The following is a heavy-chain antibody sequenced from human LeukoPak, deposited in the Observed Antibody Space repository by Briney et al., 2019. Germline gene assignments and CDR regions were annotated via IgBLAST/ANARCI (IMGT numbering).Heavy chain of an antibody. CDR1: GYTFTDYY. J-gene: IGHJ3*02. V-gene: IGHV1-2*06. Sequence: ASVRVSCKTSGYTFTDYYMHWVRQAPGQGLEWMGRINPNSGGTSYAQKFQGRVTMTRDTSISTAYMELSRLRSDDTAVYYCARGVYSSSSGFDIWGQGTMVTVSS. CDR2: INPNSGGT. D-gene: IGHD6-13*01. CDR3: ARGVYSSSSGFDI.